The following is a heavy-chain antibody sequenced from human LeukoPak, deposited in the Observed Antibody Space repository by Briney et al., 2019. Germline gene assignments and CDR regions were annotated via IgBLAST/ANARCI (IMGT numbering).Heavy chain of an antibody. V-gene: IGHV5-51*01. CDR2: IYPGDSDT. CDR3: ARTVGYYGDYEELFDY. J-gene: IGHJ4*02. Sequence: GESLKISCKGSGYSFTSYWIGWVRQMPGKGLEWMGIIYPGDSDTRYSPSFQGQVTISADKSISTAYLQWSSLKASDTAMYYCARTVGYYGDYEELFDYWGQGTLVTVSS. D-gene: IGHD4-17*01. CDR1: GYSFTSYW.